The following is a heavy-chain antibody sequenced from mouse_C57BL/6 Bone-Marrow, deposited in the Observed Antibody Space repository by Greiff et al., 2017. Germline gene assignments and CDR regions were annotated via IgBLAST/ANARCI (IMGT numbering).Heavy chain of an antibody. CDR2: ISSGGSYT. J-gene: IGHJ3*01. CDR3: ARLNWAWFAY. V-gene: IGHV5-6*02. D-gene: IGHD4-1*01. CDR1: GFTFSSYG. Sequence: VKVVESGGDLVKPGGSLKLSCAASGFTFSSYGMSWVRQTPDKRLEWVATISSGGSYTYYPDSVKGRFTISRDNAKNTLYLQMSSLKSEDTAMYYCARLNWAWFAYWGQGTLVTVSA.